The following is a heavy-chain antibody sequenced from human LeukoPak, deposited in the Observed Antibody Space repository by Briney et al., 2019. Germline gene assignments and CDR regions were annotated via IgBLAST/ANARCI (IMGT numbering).Heavy chain of an antibody. Sequence: ASVKVSCKASGYTFTGYYMHWVRQAPGQGLEWMGWINPNSGGTNYAQKFQGRVTMTRDTSISTAYMELSGLRSDDTAVYYCARVDSSGYYLGYWGQGTLVTVSS. CDR2: INPNSGGT. V-gene: IGHV1-2*02. J-gene: IGHJ4*02. CDR1: GYTFTGYY. CDR3: ARVDSSGYYLGY. D-gene: IGHD3-22*01.